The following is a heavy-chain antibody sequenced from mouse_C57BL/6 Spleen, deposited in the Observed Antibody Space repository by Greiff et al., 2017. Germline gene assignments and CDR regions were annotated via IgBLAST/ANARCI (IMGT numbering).Heavy chain of an antibody. CDR1: GFSFNTYA. CDR3: VRQNYDSYYAMDY. Sequence: EVQVVESGGGLVQPKGSLKLSCAASGFSFNTYAMNWVRQAPGKGLEWVARIRSKSNNYATYYADSVKDRFTISRDDSESMLYLQMNNLKTEDTAMYYCVRQNYDSYYAMDYWGQGTSVTVSS. D-gene: IGHD2-4*01. V-gene: IGHV10-1*01. J-gene: IGHJ4*01. CDR2: IRSKSNNYAT.